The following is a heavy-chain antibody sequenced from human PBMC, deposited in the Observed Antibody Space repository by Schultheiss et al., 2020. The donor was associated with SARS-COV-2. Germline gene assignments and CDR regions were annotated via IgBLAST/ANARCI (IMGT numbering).Heavy chain of an antibody. Sequence: SETLSLTCTVSGGSISSGGYYWSWIRQHPGKGLEWIGYIYYSGSTYYNPSLKSRVTISVDTSKNQFSLKLSSVTAADTAVYYCARTYYYDSSGYWPFDYWGQGTLVTVSS. CDR1: GGSISSGGYY. CDR2: IYYSGST. D-gene: IGHD3-22*01. CDR3: ARTYYYDSSGYWPFDY. V-gene: IGHV4-31*03. J-gene: IGHJ4*02.